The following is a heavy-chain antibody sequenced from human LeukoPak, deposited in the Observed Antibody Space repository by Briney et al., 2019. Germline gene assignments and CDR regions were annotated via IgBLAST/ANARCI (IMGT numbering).Heavy chain of an antibody. CDR1: GFTFSSYG. D-gene: IGHD5-18*01. CDR3: ARDRRGYSYGYYYYYGMDV. CDR2: IWYDGSNK. J-gene: IGHJ6*02. V-gene: IGHV3-33*01. Sequence: GRSLRLSCAASGFTFSSYGMHWVRQAPGKGLEWVAVIWYDGSNKYYADSVKGRFTISRDNSKNTLYLQMNSLRAEDTAVYYCARDRRGYSYGYYYYYGMDVWGQGTTVTVSS.